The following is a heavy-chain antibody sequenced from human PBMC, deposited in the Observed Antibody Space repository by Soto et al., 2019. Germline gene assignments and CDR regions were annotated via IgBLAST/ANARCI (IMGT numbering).Heavy chain of an antibody. V-gene: IGHV3-23*01. Sequence: GGSLRLSCAASGFTFSSYAMSWVRQAPGKGLEWVSAISGSGGSTYYADSVKGRFTISRDNSKNTLYLQMNSLRAEDTAVYYCAKDDCDFVYIWGCDGIDYWGQGTLVTVSS. CDR2: ISGSGGST. J-gene: IGHJ4*02. CDR1: GFTFSSYA. CDR3: AKDDCDFVYIWGCDGIDY. D-gene: IGHD3-16*01.